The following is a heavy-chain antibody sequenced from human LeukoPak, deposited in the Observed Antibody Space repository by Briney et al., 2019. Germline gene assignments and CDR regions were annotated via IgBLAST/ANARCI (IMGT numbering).Heavy chain of an antibody. CDR2: IYYSGRT. CDR3: ASLYYFGSSGYYYGKADI. D-gene: IGHD3-22*01. V-gene: IGHV4-31*03. CDR1: GGSISSGGYY. Sequence: SETLSLTCTVSGGSISSGGYYWSWIRQLPGKGLECIGFIYYSGRTFYNPSLKSRVTISIDTSKNQFSLKLSSVTAADTAVYYCASLYYFGSSGYYYGKADIWGQGTMVTVSS. J-gene: IGHJ3*02.